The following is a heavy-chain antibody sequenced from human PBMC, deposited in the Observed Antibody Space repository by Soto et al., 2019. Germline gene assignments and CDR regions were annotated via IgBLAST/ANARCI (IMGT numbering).Heavy chain of an antibody. CDR3: ATKVRLTNYIYYGMDV. CDR2: IAFDGSQE. V-gene: IGHV3-30*03. D-gene: IGHD2-21*02. J-gene: IGHJ6*02. CDR1: GFSFNTSG. Sequence: QVQLVESGGGVVQPGRALRLSCAASGFSFNTSGMHWVRQAPGKGLEWVAVIAFDGSQEFYGDSVRGRFTISRDNSKNTLFLQMKSLTPEDTAVYYCATKVRLTNYIYYGMDVWGQGTTVTVSS.